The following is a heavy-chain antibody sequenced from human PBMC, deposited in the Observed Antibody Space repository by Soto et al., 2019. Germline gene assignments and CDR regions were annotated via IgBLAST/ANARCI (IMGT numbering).Heavy chain of an antibody. CDR1: GYTFTSYA. J-gene: IGHJ4*02. Sequence: QVPLVQSGAEVKKPGASVRISCRTSGYTFTSYAITWLRHAPGQRLEWMGWINGGNGDTKYSQKFQARLSITRDTCSTTVSLGLSSLTSEDTAIYYCARGPLSLYSADFRWGQGTLVTVSS. V-gene: IGHV1-3*01. CDR2: INGGNGDT. CDR3: ARGPLSLYSADFR. D-gene: IGHD1-26*01.